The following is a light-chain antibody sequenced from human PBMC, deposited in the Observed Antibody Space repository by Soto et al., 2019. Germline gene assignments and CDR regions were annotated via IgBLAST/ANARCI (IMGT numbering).Light chain of an antibody. V-gene: IGLV1-47*02. Sequence: QSVLTQEPSSSGTAGQGVTISFSGSDSNIGSNSVYWYQHLPKTAPKLLIYYNNQRPSGVPDRFSGSRSGTSASLAISGIRSEDEADYYCAAWDDSLRACVFGTGTKVTVL. J-gene: IGLJ1*01. CDR2: YNN. CDR3: AAWDDSLRACV. CDR1: DSNIGSNS.